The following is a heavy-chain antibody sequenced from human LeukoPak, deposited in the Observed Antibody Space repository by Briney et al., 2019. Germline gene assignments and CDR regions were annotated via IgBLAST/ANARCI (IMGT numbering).Heavy chain of an antibody. CDR2: INPNSGGT. V-gene: IGHV1-2*02. Sequence: ASVKVSCKASGYTFTGYYMHWVRRAPGQGLEWMGWINPNSGGTNYAQKFQGRVTMTRDTSISTAYMELSRLRSDDTAVYYCARDVGEYCSSTNCYASHYWGQGTLVTVSS. CDR3: ARDVGEYCSSTNCYASHY. J-gene: IGHJ4*02. D-gene: IGHD2-2*01. CDR1: GYTFTGYY.